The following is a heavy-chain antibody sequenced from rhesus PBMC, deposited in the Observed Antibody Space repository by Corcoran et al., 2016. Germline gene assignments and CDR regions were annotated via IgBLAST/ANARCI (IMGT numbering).Heavy chain of an antibody. V-gene: IGHV4-160*01. CDR2: INGRCGST. D-gene: IGHD6-25*01. J-gene: IGHJ4*01. CDR3: ARKGYSGSWNLDY. Sequence: QVQLQESGPGLVKPSATLSLTCAVSGGSISSNYWSWIRQPPGKGLEWIGRINGRCGSTDYNPSRKSRGTMATDTAKNQFSLKLSSGTAADTAVYYCARKGYSGSWNLDYWGQGVLVTVSS. CDR1: GGSISSNY.